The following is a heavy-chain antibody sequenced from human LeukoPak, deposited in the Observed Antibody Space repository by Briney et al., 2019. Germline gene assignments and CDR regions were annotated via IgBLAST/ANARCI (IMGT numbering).Heavy chain of an antibody. CDR1: GGSISSSSYY. J-gene: IGHJ3*02. V-gene: IGHV4-39*07. CDR3: AREEVLNYYDPGAFDI. D-gene: IGHD3-22*01. Sequence: SETLSLTCTVSGGSISSSSYYWGWIRQPPGKGLEWIGSIYYSGSTYYNPSLKSRVTISIDRSKIQFSLKLSSVTAADTAVYYCAREEVLNYYDPGAFDIWGQGTMVTVSS. CDR2: IYYSGST.